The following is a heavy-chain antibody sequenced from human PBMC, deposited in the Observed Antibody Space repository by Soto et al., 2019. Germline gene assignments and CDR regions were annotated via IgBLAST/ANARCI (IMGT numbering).Heavy chain of an antibody. D-gene: IGHD3-22*01. CDR1: GYTFTSYD. CDR3: ARGDYYDSSGYYYFYYFDY. CDR2: MNPNSGNT. V-gene: IGHV1-8*01. J-gene: IGHJ4*02. Sequence: ASVKVSCKASGYTFTSYDINWLRQATGQGLEWMGWMNPNSGNTGYAQKFQGRVTMTRNTSISTAYMELSSLRSEDTAVYYCARGDYYDSSGYYYFYYFDYWGQGTLVTV.